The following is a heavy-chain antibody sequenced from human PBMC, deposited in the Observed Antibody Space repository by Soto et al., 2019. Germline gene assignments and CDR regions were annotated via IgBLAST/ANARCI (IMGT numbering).Heavy chain of an antibody. Sequence: ASVKVSCKASGYTFTSYDINWVRQATGQGLEWMGWMNPNSGNTGYAQKFQGRVTMTRNTSISTAYMELSSLRSEDTAVYYCARGTYYDFWSGPISGYYYGMDVWGQGTTVTVSS. J-gene: IGHJ6*02. CDR2: MNPNSGNT. CDR3: ARGTYYDFWSGPISGYYYGMDV. D-gene: IGHD3-3*01. CDR1: GYTFTSYD. V-gene: IGHV1-8*01.